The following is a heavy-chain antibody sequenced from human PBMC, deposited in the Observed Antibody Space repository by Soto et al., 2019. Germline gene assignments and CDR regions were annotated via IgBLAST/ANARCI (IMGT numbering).Heavy chain of an antibody. J-gene: IGHJ3*02. D-gene: IGHD3-9*01. Sequence: SETLSLTCTVSGGSISSYYWSWIRQPPGKGLEWIGYIYYSGSTNYNPSLKSRVTISVDTSKNQFSLKLSSVTAADTAVYYCARDSRLGRPYYDILTGYYSDAFDIWGQGTMVTLSS. V-gene: IGHV4-59*01. CDR2: IYYSGST. CDR1: GGSISSYY. CDR3: ARDSRLGRPYYDILTGYYSDAFDI.